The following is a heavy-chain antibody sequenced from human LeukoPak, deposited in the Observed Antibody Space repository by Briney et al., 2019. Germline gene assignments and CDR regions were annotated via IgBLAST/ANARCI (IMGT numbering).Heavy chain of an antibody. V-gene: IGHV1-46*01. CDR2: INPSGGST. CDR1: GYTFTSYY. CDR3: ARDRYDSSGYYRGYFDY. J-gene: IGHJ4*02. Sequence: ASVKVSCKASGYTFTSYYMHWVRQAPGQGLEWMGIINPSGGSTSYAQKFQGRVTMTRDTSTSTVYMELSSLRSEGTAVYYCARDRYDSSGYYRGYFDYWGQGTLVTVSS. D-gene: IGHD3-22*01.